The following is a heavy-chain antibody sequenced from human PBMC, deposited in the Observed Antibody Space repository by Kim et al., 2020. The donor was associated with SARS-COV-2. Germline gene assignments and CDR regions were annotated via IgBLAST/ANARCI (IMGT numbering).Heavy chain of an antibody. CDR1: GYTFTSYG. CDR3: ATSIAVAGTPRDFQH. CDR2: ISAYNGNT. V-gene: IGHV1-18*01. Sequence: ASVKVSCKASGYTFTSYGISWVRQAPGQGLEWMGWISAYNGNTNYAQKLQGRVTMTTDTSTSTAYMELRSLRSDDTAVYYCATSIAVAGTPRDFQHWGQGTLVTVSS. J-gene: IGHJ1*01. D-gene: IGHD6-19*01.